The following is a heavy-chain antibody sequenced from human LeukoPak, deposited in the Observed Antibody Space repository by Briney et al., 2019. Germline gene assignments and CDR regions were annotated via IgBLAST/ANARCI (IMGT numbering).Heavy chain of an antibody. D-gene: IGHD3-10*01. Sequence: SGTLSLTCAVSGGSISSSNWWSWVRQPPGKGLEWIGEIYHSGSTNYNPSLKSRVTISVDKSKNQFSLKLSSVTAADTAVYYCARDLITMVRGVINYWGQGTLVTVSS. CDR1: GGSISSSNW. CDR3: ARDLITMVRGVINY. J-gene: IGHJ4*02. V-gene: IGHV4-4*02. CDR2: IYHSGST.